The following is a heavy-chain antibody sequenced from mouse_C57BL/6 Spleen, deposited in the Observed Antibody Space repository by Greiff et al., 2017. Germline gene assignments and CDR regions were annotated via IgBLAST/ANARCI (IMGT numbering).Heavy chain of an antibody. D-gene: IGHD1-1*01. CDR3: ARDRRTYYYGSSYDYAMDY. Sequence: EVMLVESEGGLVQPGSSMKLSCTASGFTFSDYYMAWVRQVPEKGLEWVANINYDGSSTYYLDSLKSRFIISRDNAKNILYLQMSSLKSEDTATYYCARDRRTYYYGSSYDYAMDYWGQGTSVTVSS. V-gene: IGHV5-16*01. J-gene: IGHJ4*01. CDR1: GFTFSDYY. CDR2: INYDGSST.